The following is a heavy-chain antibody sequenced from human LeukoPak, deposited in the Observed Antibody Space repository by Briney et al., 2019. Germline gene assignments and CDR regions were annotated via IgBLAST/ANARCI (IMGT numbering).Heavy chain of an antibody. V-gene: IGHV3-30*04. CDR2: ISYDGSNK. CDR3: ARERKVAGIGASLDY. J-gene: IGHJ4*02. D-gene: IGHD6-19*01. CDR1: GFTFSSYA. Sequence: PGGSLRLSCAASGFTFSSYAMHCVRQAPGKGLEWVAVISYDGSNKYYADSVKGRFTISRDNSKNTLYLQMNSLRAEDTAVYCCARERKVAGIGASLDYWGQGTLVTVSS.